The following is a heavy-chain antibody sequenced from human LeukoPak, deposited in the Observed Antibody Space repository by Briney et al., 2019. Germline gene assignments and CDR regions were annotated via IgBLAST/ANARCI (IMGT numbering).Heavy chain of an antibody. D-gene: IGHD3-10*01. CDR1: GVTVSTTL. CDR2: IYDDGRT. J-gene: IGHJ5*02. V-gene: IGHV3-53*05. CDR3: ARDRAARETWVEFDL. Sequence: GGSLRLSCTVSGVTVSTTLMDWVRQAPGKGLEGGSLIYDDGRTVYGDSVRGRFTISRDNSKNMVYLQMNSLKVAESAIYYCARDRAARETWVEFDLWGQGTLVTVSS.